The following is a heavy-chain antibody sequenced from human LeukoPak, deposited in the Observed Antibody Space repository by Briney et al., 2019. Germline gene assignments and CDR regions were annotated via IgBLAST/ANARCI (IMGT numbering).Heavy chain of an antibody. V-gene: IGHV4-34*01. CDR1: GGSFSGYY. Sequence: NTSETLSLTCAVYGGSFSGYYWSWIRQPPGKGLEWIGEINHSGSTNYNPSLKSRVTISVDTSKNQFSLKLSSVTAADTAVYYCARPRPRSGSGSYYEGAHWFDPWGQGTLVTVSS. D-gene: IGHD3-10*01. J-gene: IGHJ5*02. CDR2: INHSGST. CDR3: ARPRPRSGSGSYYEGAHWFDP.